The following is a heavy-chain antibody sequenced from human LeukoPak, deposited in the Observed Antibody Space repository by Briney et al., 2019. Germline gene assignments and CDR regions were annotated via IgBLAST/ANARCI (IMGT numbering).Heavy chain of an antibody. V-gene: IGHV1-2*02. CDR1: GYTFAGYY. Sequence: GASVKVSCKASGYTFAGYYMHWVRQAPGQGLEWMGWINPNSGGTNYAQKFRGRVTMTRDTSISTAYMELSRLRSDDTAVYYCARVVVVPAANMDVWGKGTTVTVSS. J-gene: IGHJ6*03. CDR3: ARVVVVPAANMDV. D-gene: IGHD2-2*01. CDR2: INPNSGGT.